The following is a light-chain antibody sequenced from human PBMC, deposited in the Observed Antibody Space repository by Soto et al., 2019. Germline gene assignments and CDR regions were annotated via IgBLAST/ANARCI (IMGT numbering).Light chain of an antibody. Sequence: EIVVTQSPLSLPVTPGEPASISCKSSQSLLHSNGNTYLDWYLQKPGQSPQLLIYLGSNRASGVPDRISGSGSGTDFTLNISRVEAEHVGVYYCMQAIHARTFGQGTKVEIK. CDR1: QSLLHSNGNTY. CDR2: LGS. CDR3: MQAIHART. J-gene: IGKJ1*01. V-gene: IGKV2-28*01.